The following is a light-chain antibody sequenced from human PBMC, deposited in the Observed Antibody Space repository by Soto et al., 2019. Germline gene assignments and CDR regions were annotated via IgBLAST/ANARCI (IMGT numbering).Light chain of an antibody. J-gene: IGKJ5*01. CDR1: QSVSSY. CDR2: DAS. V-gene: IGKV3-11*01. Sequence: EIVLTQSPATLSLSPGERATLSCRASQSVSSYLAWYQQKPGQAPRLLIYDASNRATGIPARFSGSGCGTDFTLTISSLEPEDFAVYYCQQRSNWPPITFGQGTRLEIK. CDR3: QQRSNWPPIT.